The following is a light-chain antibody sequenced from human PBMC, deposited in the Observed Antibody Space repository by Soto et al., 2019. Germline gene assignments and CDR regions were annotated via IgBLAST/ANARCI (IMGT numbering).Light chain of an antibody. CDR1: QSVGSS. Sequence: EIVMTQSPATLSVSPGERATLSCRASQSVGSSLAWYQQKPGQAPRLLIYDASTRATGIPPRFSGSGSGTEFTLTINSLQSEDFATYYCQQYNSYSTFGQGTKVEIK. J-gene: IGKJ1*01. CDR3: QQYNSYST. CDR2: DAS. V-gene: IGKV3-15*01.